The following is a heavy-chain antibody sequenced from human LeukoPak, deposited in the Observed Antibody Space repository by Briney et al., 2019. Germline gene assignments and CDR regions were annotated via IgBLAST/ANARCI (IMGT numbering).Heavy chain of an antibody. CDR2: ISGSGGST. CDR1: GFTFSSYA. Sequence: GGSLRLSCAAPGFTFSSYAMTWVRQAPGKGLEWVSTISGSGGSTHYADSAKGRFTISRDNSKNTLYLQMNSLRAGDTAVYYCAKDRRTDYRGAWYWGQGTLVSVSS. V-gene: IGHV3-23*01. CDR3: AKDRRTDYRGAWY. J-gene: IGHJ4*02. D-gene: IGHD6-19*01.